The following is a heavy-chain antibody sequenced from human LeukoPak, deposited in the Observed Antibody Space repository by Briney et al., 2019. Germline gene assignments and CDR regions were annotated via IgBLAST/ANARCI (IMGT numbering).Heavy chain of an antibody. CDR3: ARHRRWLQFGPNFDY. J-gene: IGHJ4*02. Sequence: PSETLSLTCTVSGGSISTSNYYWGWIRQPPGKGLEWIGNIFYSGSTYYSPSLKSRVTISLDTSRNQFSLKLTSVTAADTAVYYCARHRRWLQFGPNFDYWGQGTLVTVSS. CDR2: IFYSGST. V-gene: IGHV4-39*01. D-gene: IGHD5-24*01. CDR1: GGSISTSNYY.